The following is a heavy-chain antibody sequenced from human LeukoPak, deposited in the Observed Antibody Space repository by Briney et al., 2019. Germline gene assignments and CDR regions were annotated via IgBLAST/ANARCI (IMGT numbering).Heavy chain of an antibody. CDR1: GFTFSGHY. CDR3: AREYSGLDY. CDR2: ISDGGTTI. V-gene: IGHV3-11*01. J-gene: IGHJ4*02. D-gene: IGHD5-12*01. Sequence: GGSLRLSCAASGFTFSGHYMTWIRQAPGKGLEWVSYISDGGTTINYADSVKGRFSISRDNGKNLVFLQMNSLRAEDTAIYYCAREYSGLDYWGQGTLVIVSS.